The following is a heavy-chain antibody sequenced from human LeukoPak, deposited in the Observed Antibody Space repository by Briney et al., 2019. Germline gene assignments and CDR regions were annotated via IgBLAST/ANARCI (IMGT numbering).Heavy chain of an antibody. V-gene: IGHV3-30*04. CDR2: ISYDGSNK. D-gene: IGHD1-14*01. CDR3: ARVRKSGAFDI. CDR1: GFTFSSYA. J-gene: IGHJ3*02. Sequence: PGRSLRLSCAASGFTFSSYAMHWVRQAPGKGLEWVAVISYDGSNKYYADSVKGRFTISRDNSKNTLYLQMNSLRAEDTAVYYCARVRKSGAFDIWGQGTMVTVSS.